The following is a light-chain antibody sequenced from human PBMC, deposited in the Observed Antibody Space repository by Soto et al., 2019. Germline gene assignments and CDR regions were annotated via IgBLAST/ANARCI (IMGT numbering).Light chain of an antibody. V-gene: IGLV2-14*01. Sequence: QSALTQPASVSGSPEHSITISCTGTSSDVGGYNYVSWYQQHPGKAPKLMIYDVSNRPSGVSNRFSGSKSGNTASLTISGLQAEDEADYYCSSYTSSSTVVFGGGTKLTVL. CDR3: SSYTSSSTVV. CDR2: DVS. CDR1: SSDVGGYNY. J-gene: IGLJ2*01.